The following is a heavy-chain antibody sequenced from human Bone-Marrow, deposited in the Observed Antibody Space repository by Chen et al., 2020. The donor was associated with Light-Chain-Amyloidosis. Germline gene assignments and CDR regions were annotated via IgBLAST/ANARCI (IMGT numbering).Heavy chain of an antibody. V-gene: IGHV1-69*01. Sequence: QVQLVQSGAEVKKPGSSVKVSCKASGGTFSSYAISWVRQAPGQGLEWMGGIIPIFGTANYAQKFQGRVTITADESTSTAYMELSSLRSEDTAVYYCARDLKYQLLFPNYYGMDVWGQGTTVTVSS. CDR2: IIPIFGTA. J-gene: IGHJ6*02. CDR1: GGTFSSYA. D-gene: IGHD2-2*01. CDR3: ARDLKYQLLFPNYYGMDV.